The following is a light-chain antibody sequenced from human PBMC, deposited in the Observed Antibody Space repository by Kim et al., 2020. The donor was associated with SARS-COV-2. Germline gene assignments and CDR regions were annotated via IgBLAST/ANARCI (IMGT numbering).Light chain of an antibody. V-gene: IGLV3-9*01. J-gene: IGLJ2*01. CDR2: RDS. Sequence: LSLGHTSWIPCGGDGCGSIIVPCFQHKPRHGPLLGIYRDSTRPSGIPERFSGSNSGNTATLTIGKAQAGDEADYYCQVWDSSTVLFVGGSQLTVL. CDR1: GCGSII. CDR3: QVWDSSTVL.